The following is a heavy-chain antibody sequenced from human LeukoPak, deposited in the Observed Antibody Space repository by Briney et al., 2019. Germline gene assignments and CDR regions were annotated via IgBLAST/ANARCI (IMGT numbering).Heavy chain of an antibody. CDR2: ISNSGGNT. D-gene: IGHD6-6*01. V-gene: IGHV3-23*01. Sequence: PGGSLRLSCAASGFTFSSYVMHWVRQAPGKGLEWVSAISNSGGNTYYADSLKGRFTISRDNSNNTLYLQMYGLRAEDTAVYYCARGTGIARPDYWGQGTLVTVSS. J-gene: IGHJ4*02. CDR1: GFTFSSYV. CDR3: ARGTGIARPDY.